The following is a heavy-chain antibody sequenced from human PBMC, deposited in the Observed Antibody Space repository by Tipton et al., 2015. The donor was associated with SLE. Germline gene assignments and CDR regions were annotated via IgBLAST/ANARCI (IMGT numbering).Heavy chain of an antibody. Sequence: SLRLSCAASGFTFSSYWMSWVRQAPGKGLEWVANIKQDGSEKYNVDSVKGRFTISRGNAKNSLYLQMNSLRAEDTAVYYCARHPRAVAGQPTFDYWGQGTLVTVSS. CDR1: GFTFSSYW. J-gene: IGHJ4*02. D-gene: IGHD6-19*01. CDR2: IKQDGSEK. V-gene: IGHV3-7*01. CDR3: ARHPRAVAGQPTFDY.